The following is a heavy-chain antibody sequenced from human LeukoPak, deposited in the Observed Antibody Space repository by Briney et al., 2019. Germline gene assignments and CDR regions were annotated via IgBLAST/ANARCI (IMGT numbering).Heavy chain of an antibody. Sequence: HTGGSLRLSCAASGFTFRSYWMHWVRQAPGKGLVWVSRINRDESSTSYAASVQGRFTISRDNAKNKLYLQMNSLSAEDTAVYYCARVFGDDYGDDWFDPWGQGTLVTVSS. J-gene: IGHJ5*02. CDR3: ARVFGDDYGDDWFDP. CDR2: INRDESST. D-gene: IGHD4-17*01. CDR1: GFTFRSYW. V-gene: IGHV3-74*01.